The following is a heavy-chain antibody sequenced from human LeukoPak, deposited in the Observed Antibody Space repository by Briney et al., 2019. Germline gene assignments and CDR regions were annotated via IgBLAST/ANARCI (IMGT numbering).Heavy chain of an antibody. Sequence: PGGSLRLSCAASGFILSTYTMNWVRQAPGKGLEWVSYISSSSRIIYYADSVKGRFTISRDNAKNSLYLQMNSLRDEDTAVYHCARDGGYGGAFDSSDIWGQGTMVTVSS. CDR3: ARDGGYGGAFDSSDI. J-gene: IGHJ3*02. D-gene: IGHD2-21*01. CDR1: GFILSTYT. CDR2: ISSSSRII. V-gene: IGHV3-48*02.